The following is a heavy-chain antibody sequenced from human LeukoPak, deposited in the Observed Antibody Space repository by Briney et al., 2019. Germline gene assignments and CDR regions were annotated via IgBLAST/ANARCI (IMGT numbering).Heavy chain of an antibody. CDR3: ARQNGLVGYTMDV. Sequence: GGSLRLSCAASGLTFSGYWMTWVRQAPGKGLEWVVNIRQDGSERYYVDSVKGRFTISRDNAKNSLYLQMNSLRAEDTAVYYCARQNGLVGYTMDVWGQGTTVTVSS. J-gene: IGHJ6*02. D-gene: IGHD5-24*01. CDR1: GLTFSGYW. V-gene: IGHV3-7*04. CDR2: IRQDGSER.